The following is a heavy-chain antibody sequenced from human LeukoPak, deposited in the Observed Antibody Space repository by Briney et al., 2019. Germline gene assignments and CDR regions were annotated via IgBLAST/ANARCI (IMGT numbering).Heavy chain of an antibody. V-gene: IGHV4-39*01. D-gene: IGHD7-27*01. CDR3: ARGNWAFNS. CDR1: GGSNSSSSYY. Sequence: SETLSLTCTVSGGSNSSSSYYWGWIRQPPGKGLEWIGNIYYSGSTYYNPSLKSRVTISIDTSKNQFSLQLNSVTPEDTAVYYCARGNWAFNSWGQGTLVTVSS. J-gene: IGHJ4*02. CDR2: IYYSGST.